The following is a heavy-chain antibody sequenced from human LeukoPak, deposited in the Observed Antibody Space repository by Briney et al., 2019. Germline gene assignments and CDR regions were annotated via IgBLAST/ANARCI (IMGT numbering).Heavy chain of an antibody. Sequence: SVKVSCKASGGTFSSYTISWVRQAPGQGLEWMGRIIPILGIANYAQKFQGRVTITADKSTSTAYMELSSLRSEDTAVYYCARDWPYGVREWNFDYWGQGTLVTVSS. CDR1: GGTFSSYT. CDR2: IIPILGIA. CDR3: ARDWPYGVREWNFDY. D-gene: IGHD3-10*01. V-gene: IGHV1-69*04. J-gene: IGHJ4*02.